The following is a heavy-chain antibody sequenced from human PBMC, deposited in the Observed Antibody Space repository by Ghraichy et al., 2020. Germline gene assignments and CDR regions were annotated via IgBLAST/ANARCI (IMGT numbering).Heavy chain of an antibody. Sequence: GGSLRLSCVVSGFTFGDYGVSWFRQAPGEGLEWVGFISSRIYGGTTEYAASVKGRFIISRDDSKSIAYLQMNSLKTEDSAVYYCTSHQNYGDYWGQGTRVTVSS. CDR2: ISSRIYGGTT. J-gene: IGHJ4*02. CDR1: GFTFGDYG. CDR3: TSHQNYGDY. V-gene: IGHV3-49*03.